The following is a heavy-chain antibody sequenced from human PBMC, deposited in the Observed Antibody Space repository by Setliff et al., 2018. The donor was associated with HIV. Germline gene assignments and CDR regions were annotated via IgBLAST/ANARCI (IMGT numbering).Heavy chain of an antibody. Sequence: ASVKVSCKASGYTFTSYAMHWVRQAPGQRLEWMGWVHPGNGNTKYSQNFQGRVTITRDTSASTVYMELSSLRSEDTAVYYCARVYRNYYAMDVWGQGTTVTVSS. CDR2: VHPGNGNT. J-gene: IGHJ6*02. V-gene: IGHV1-3*01. CDR3: ARVYRNYYAMDV. CDR1: GYTFTSYA.